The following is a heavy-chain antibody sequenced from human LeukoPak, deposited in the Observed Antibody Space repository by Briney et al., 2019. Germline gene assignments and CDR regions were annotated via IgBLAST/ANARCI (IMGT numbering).Heavy chain of an antibody. J-gene: IGHJ4*02. CDR1: GFTFSRHT. CDR2: ISFDGTKH. Sequence: GGSLRLSCAASGFTFSRHTMHWVRQAPGKGLEWVAVISFDGTKHYYADSVKGRFTIARDNSKNTLYLQLSSLRGQDTAIYYCGKDRAAVLEYWGQGTLVTVSS. CDR3: GKDRAAVLEY. V-gene: IGHV3-30*18. D-gene: IGHD2-15*01.